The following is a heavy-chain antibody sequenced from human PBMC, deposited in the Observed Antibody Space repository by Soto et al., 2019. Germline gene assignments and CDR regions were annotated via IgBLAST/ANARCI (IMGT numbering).Heavy chain of an antibody. CDR3: ARGQGYYYYYGMDV. CDR1: GGSFSGYY. J-gene: IGHJ6*02. V-gene: IGHV4-34*01. CDR2: INHSGST. Sequence: SETLPLTCAVYGGSFSGYYWSWIRQPPGKGLEWIGEINHSGSTNYNPSLKSRVTISVDTSKNQFSLKLSSVTAADTAVYYCARGQGYYYYYGMDVWGQGTTVTVSS.